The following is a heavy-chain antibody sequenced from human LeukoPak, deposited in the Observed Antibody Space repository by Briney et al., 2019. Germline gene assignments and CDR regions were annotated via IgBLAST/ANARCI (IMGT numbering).Heavy chain of an antibody. D-gene: IGHD1-1*01. V-gene: IGHV4-59*01. CDR1: GGSISSYY. CDR3: ARAVHKYYFDY. Sequence: SETLSLTCTVSGGSISSYYWSWIRQPPGKGLEWIGYIYYSGSTNYNPSLKSRVTISVDTSKNQFSLKLSSVTAADTAVYYCARAVHKYYFDYWGQGTLVTLSS. CDR2: IYYSGST. J-gene: IGHJ4*02.